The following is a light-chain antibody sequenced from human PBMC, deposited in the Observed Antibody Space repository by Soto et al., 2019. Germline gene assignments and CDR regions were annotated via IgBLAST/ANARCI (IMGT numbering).Light chain of an antibody. J-gene: IGLJ1*01. CDR3: SSYTSGSTPYV. CDR1: SSDAGGYNF. Sequence: QSVLTQPASVSGSPGQSITISCPGTSSDAGGYNFVSWYRQHPDKAPKLIIFEVSNRPSGVSNRFSGSKSGNTASLTISGLQAEDEADYYCSSYTSGSTPYVFGTGTKLTVL. V-gene: IGLV2-14*01. CDR2: EVS.